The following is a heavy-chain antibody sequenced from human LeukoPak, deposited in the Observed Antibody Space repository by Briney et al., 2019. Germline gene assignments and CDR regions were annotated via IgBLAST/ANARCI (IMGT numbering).Heavy chain of an antibody. CDR3: ARDISSSSWFSNWFDP. CDR2: IYYSGSSGST. CDR1: GGSISGYS. V-gene: IGHV4-59*01. J-gene: IGHJ5*02. Sequence: SETLSLTCTVSGGSISGYSWSWIRQPPGKGLEWIGYIYYSGSSGSTHYNPSLRSRVTISVDTSKNQFSLKLSSVTAADTAVYYCARDISSSSWFSNWFDPWGQGTLVTVSS. D-gene: IGHD6-13*01.